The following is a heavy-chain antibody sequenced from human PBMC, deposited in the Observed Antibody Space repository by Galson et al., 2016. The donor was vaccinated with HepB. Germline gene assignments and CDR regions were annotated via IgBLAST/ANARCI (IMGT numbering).Heavy chain of an antibody. CDR1: GGSINNSGYY. J-gene: IGHJ4*02. CDR3: ARAPRGGATITFDY. Sequence: SETLSLTCTVSGGSINNSGYYWSWIRQHPGKGLEWIGQIYHTGITNCNPSLKSRVTISVDTSKNQFSLKLSSVNAADTAVYYCARAPRGGATITFDYWGQGTLVTVSS. CDR2: IYHTGIT. D-gene: IGHD5-12*01. V-gene: IGHV4-39*07.